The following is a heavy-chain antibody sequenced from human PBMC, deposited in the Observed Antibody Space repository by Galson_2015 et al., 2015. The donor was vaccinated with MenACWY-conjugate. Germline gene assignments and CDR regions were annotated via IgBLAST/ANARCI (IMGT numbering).Heavy chain of an antibody. D-gene: IGHD3-22*01. Sequence: SETLSLTCSVSGGSISSYSWSWIRQPPGKGLEWIGYIYYSGSTNYNPSLKSRVTISVDTSKNQFSLKVSYVTAADTAVYYCARVRGSGYRVSFAFDIWGQGTMVTVSS. CDR2: IYYSGST. V-gene: IGHV4-59*08. CDR1: GGSISSYS. J-gene: IGHJ3*02. CDR3: ARVRGSGYRVSFAFDI.